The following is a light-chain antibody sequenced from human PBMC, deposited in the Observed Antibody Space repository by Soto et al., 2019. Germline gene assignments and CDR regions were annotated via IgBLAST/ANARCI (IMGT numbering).Light chain of an antibody. CDR2: DVS. J-gene: IGLJ3*02. V-gene: IGLV2-11*01. Sequence: QSALTQPRSVSGSPGQSVTISCSGSSSDVGGYNFVSWYQQHPGKAPKLMIYDVSKRPSGVPGRFSGSKSGNTASLTISGLQAEDEADYYCCSNAGSYTWVFGGGT. CDR1: SSDVGGYNF. CDR3: CSNAGSYTWV.